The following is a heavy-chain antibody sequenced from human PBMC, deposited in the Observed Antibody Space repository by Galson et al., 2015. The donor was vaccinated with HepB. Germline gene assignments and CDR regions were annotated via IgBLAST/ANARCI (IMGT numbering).Heavy chain of an antibody. V-gene: IGHV5-51*03. CDR2: IYPGDSDT. Sequence: QSGAEVKKPGESLKISCKGSGYSFTSYWIGWVRQMPGKGLEWMGIIYPGDSDTRYSPSFQGQVTISADKSISTAYLQWSSLKASDTAMYYCARRLPYDSTASGGYYMDVWGKGTTVTVSS. CDR3: ARRLPYDSTASGGYYMDV. D-gene: IGHD3-22*01. J-gene: IGHJ6*03. CDR1: GYSFTSYW.